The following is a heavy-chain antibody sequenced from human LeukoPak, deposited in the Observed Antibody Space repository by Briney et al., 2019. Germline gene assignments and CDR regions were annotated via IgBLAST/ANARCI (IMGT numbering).Heavy chain of an antibody. J-gene: IGHJ4*02. V-gene: IGHV3-11*04. D-gene: IGHD6-6*01. Sequence: GGSLRLSCAVSGFTFSDYYMSWIRQAPGKGLEWVSYISSSGSTIYYADSVKGRFTISRDNAKNSLYLQMNSLRAEDTAVYYCAREGAEYSSPRAFDYWGQGTLVTVSS. CDR1: GFTFSDYY. CDR2: ISSSGSTI. CDR3: AREGAEYSSPRAFDY.